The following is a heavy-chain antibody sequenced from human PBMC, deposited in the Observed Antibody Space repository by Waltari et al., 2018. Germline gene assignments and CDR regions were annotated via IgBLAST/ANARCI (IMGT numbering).Heavy chain of an antibody. CDR2: FDPEDGET. CDR3: AKPRGRSSWYEGDFDY. J-gene: IGHJ4*02. V-gene: IGHV1-24*01. CDR1: GYTLTELS. D-gene: IGHD6-13*01. Sequence: QVQLVQSGAEVKKPGASVKVSCKVSGYTLTELSMHWVRQAPGKGLEWMGGFDPEDGETIYAQKFQGRVTMTEETSTDTAYRELNSLRAGDTAVYYCAKPRGRSSWYEGDFDYWGQGTLVTVSS.